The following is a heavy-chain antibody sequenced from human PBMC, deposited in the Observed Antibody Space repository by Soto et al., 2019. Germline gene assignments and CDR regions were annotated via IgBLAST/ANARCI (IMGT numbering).Heavy chain of an antibody. D-gene: IGHD2-2*01. CDR2: IYYSGST. J-gene: IGHJ4*02. CDR1: GGSISSGGYY. V-gene: IGHV4-31*03. Sequence: NPSETLSLTCTVSGGSISSGGYYWSWIRQHPGKGLEWIGYIYYSGSTYYNPSLKSRVTISVDTSKNQFSLKLSSVTVADTAVYYCASSGYCSSTSCYEGWYYFDYWGQGTLVTVSS. CDR3: ASSGYCSSTSCYEGWYYFDY.